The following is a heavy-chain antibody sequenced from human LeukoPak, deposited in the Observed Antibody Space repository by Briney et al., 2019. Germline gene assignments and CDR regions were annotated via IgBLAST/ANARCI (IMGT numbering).Heavy chain of an antibody. CDR1: GYTFTSYG. CDR3: ARALSPIVVVPAAIVFDP. D-gene: IGHD2-2*01. CDR2: INPNSGGT. V-gene: IGHV1-2*02. J-gene: IGHJ5*02. Sequence: VASVKVSCKASGYTFTSYGISWVRQAPGQGLEWMGWINPNSGGTNYAQKFQGRVTTTRDTSISTAYMELSRLRSDDTAVYYCARALSPIVVVPAAIVFDPWGQGTLVTVSS.